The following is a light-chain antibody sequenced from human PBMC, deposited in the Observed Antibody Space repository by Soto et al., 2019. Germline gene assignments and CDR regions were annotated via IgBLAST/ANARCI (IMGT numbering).Light chain of an antibody. J-gene: IGKJ4*01. CDR1: QSISSH. V-gene: IGKV1-39*01. Sequence: DIPITQSPSSLSASVGDRDTIPCRASQSISSHLNWYQQKPGKAPKLLIYAASSLQSGVPSRFSGSGSGTDFTLTISSLQPEDFATYYCQQSYSTPLTFGGGTKVDIK. CDR3: QQSYSTPLT. CDR2: AAS.